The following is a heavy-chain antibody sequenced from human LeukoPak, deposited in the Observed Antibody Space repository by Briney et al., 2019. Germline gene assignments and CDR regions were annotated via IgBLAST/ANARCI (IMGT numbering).Heavy chain of an antibody. Sequence: ASVKVSCKASGYTFTSYGISWVRQAPGQGLEWMGWNSAYNGNTNYAQKLQGRVTMTTDTSTSTAYMELRSLRSDDTAVYYCARVRGLEVTHHAYGMDVWGQGTTVTVSS. V-gene: IGHV1-18*01. CDR1: GYTFTSYG. J-gene: IGHJ6*02. CDR3: ARVRGLEVTHHAYGMDV. CDR2: NSAYNGNT. D-gene: IGHD6-19*01.